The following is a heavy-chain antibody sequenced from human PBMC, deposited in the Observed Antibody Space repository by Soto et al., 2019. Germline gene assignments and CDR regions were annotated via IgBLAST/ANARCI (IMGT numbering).Heavy chain of an antibody. CDR2: IRSKANSYAT. CDR1: GFTFSGSA. Sequence: GGSLRLSCASSGFTFSGSAMHWVRQASGKGLEWVGRIRSKANSYATAYAASVKGRFTISRDDSKNTAYLQMNSLKTEDTAVYYCTSAVDTAMVTRFDYWGQGTLVTVS. CDR3: TSAVDTAMVTRFDY. V-gene: IGHV3-73*01. J-gene: IGHJ4*02. D-gene: IGHD5-18*01.